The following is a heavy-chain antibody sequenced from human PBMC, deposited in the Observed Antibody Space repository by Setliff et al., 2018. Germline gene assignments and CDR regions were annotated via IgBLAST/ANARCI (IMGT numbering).Heavy chain of an antibody. D-gene: IGHD1-26*01. Sequence: SETLSLTCTVSGGSIGSSFWNWIRQSPGKGLEWIGYKSNRGDTNSNPSLRSRLTMSVDTSTNQFSLRLTSLTAADTAVYFCARDNTILGATDHWGQGARVTVSS. J-gene: IGHJ5*02. V-gene: IGHV4-4*08. CDR3: ARDNTILGATDH. CDR1: GGSIGSSF. CDR2: KSNRGDT.